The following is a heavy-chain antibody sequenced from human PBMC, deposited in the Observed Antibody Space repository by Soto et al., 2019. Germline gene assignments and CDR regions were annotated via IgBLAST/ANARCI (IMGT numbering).Heavy chain of an antibody. D-gene: IGHD2-15*01. CDR1: GGTFSSYA. CDR3: ARVVTVVKSFHYWYFDL. CDR2: IIPIFGTA. V-gene: IGHV1-69*12. Sequence: QVQLVQSGAEVKKPGSSVKVSCKASGGTFSSYAISWVRQAPGQGLEWMGGIIPIFGTANYAQKFQGRVTLTADXSXSXXYMELSSLRSEDTAVYYCARVVTVVKSFHYWYFDLWGRGTLVTVSS. J-gene: IGHJ2*01.